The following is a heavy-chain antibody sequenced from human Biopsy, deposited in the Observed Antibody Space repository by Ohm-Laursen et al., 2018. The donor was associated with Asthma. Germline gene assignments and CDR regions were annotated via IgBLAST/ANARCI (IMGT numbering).Heavy chain of an antibody. D-gene: IGHD3-3*01. Sequence: SLRLSCAASGFNFSYYSMIRVRQAPGTGLEWVAAISSGSDYIFYADSVKGRFTISRGNAKNLLFLQMNSLRAEDTAVYYCVRTFHFWSPYHAEHYQLWGQGTLVTVSS. CDR1: GFNFSYYS. CDR3: VRTFHFWSPYHAEHYQL. J-gene: IGHJ1*01. CDR2: ISSGSDYI. V-gene: IGHV3-21*06.